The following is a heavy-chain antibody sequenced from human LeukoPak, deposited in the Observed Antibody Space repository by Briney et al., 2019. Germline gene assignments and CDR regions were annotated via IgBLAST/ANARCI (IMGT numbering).Heavy chain of an antibody. J-gene: IGHJ4*02. D-gene: IGHD6-13*01. Sequence: GGSLRLSCAASGFTSGSNWMTWVRQAPGRGLEWVANIKADGSEESYADSVKGRFTISRDNAKNLVFLQMNSLRTEDTAVYYCARNTLSAAGDYWGQGTLVSVSS. V-gene: IGHV3-7*01. CDR2: IKADGSEE. CDR1: GFTSGSNW. CDR3: ARNTLSAAGDY.